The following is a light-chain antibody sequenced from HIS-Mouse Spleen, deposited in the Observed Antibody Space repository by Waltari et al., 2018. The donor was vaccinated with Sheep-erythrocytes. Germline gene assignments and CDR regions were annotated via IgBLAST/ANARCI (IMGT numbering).Light chain of an antibody. CDR3: CSYAGSSTWV. V-gene: IGLV2-23*01. Sequence: QSALTQPASVSGSPGQSITISCTGTSSDGGSYTLVSWYQQHPGKAPKRMIYEGSKRPSGVSNRFSGSKSGNTASLTISGLQAEDEADYYCCSYAGSSTWVFGGGTKLTVL. J-gene: IGLJ3*02. CDR2: EGS. CDR1: SSDGGSYTL.